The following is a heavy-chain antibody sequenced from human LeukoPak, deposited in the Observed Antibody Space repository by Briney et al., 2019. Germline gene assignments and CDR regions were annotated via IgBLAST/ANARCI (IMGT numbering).Heavy chain of an antibody. CDR2: ITGSGGTT. CDR3: AKDKRYSSSSYYYYGMDV. J-gene: IGHJ6*02. V-gene: IGHV3-23*01. D-gene: IGHD6-13*01. Sequence: GGSLRLSCAASGSTFNNFAMSWVRQTPGEGLEWVSSITGSGGTTYYAGSVRGRSTISRDNSKDTLYLQMNSLRAEDSAVYYCAKDKRYSSSSYYYYGMDVWGQGTTVTVSS. CDR1: GSTFNNFA.